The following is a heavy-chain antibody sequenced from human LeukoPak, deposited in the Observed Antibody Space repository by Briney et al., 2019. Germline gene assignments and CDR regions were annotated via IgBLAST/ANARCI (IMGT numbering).Heavy chain of an antibody. CDR3: ARTTEGYCSSASCFGFSYSYYMDV. CDR1: GGSINSYY. J-gene: IGHJ6*03. CDR2: IYHSGST. D-gene: IGHD2-2*01. Sequence: QTSETLSLTCTVSGGSINSYYWSWIRQPPGKGLEWIGSIYHSGSTYYNPSLKGRVTISVDTSKNQFSLKLSSVTAADTAVYYCARTTEGYCSSASCFGFSYSYYMDVWGKGTTVTISS. V-gene: IGHV4-59*08.